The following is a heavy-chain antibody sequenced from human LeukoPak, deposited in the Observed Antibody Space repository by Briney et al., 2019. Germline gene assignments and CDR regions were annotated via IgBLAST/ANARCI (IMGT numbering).Heavy chain of an antibody. CDR2: IYVSGTT. CDR1: GGSISGYY. D-gene: IGHD5-12*01. CDR3: ARGGPDLAREYFQY. J-gene: IGHJ1*01. V-gene: IGHV4-4*07. Sequence: SETLSLTCTVSGGSISGYYWSRIRQPAGKGLEWIGRIYVSGTTYYNPSLKSRLTMSVDASRNQFSLNLRSVTAADTAVYYCARGGPDLAREYFQYWGQGTLVTVS.